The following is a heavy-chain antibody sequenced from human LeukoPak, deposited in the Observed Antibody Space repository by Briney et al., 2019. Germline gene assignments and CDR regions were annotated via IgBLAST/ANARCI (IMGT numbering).Heavy chain of an antibody. CDR1: GGTFSSYT. CDR3: ASRGAGYYDSSGYSYY. Sequence: GASVKVPCKASGGTFSSYTISWVRQAPGPGLEWMGRIIPILGIANYAQKFQGRVTITADKSTSTAYMELSSLGSEDTAVYYCASRGAGYYDSSGYSYYWGQGTLVTVSS. CDR2: IIPILGIA. V-gene: IGHV1-69*02. J-gene: IGHJ4*02. D-gene: IGHD3-22*01.